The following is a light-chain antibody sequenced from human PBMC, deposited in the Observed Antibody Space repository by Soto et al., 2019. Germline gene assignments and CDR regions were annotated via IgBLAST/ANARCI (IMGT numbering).Light chain of an antibody. V-gene: IGKV1-5*01. Sequence: IQMTPSPPTLSASVGDRVTIACRASQSISSWLAWYQQKPGKAPQLLIYDASSLESGVPSRFSGSGSGTEFTLTISSLQPDDFATYYCQQHNSYSPWTFGQGTKLDI. CDR1: QSISSW. CDR3: QQHNSYSPWT. J-gene: IGKJ1*01. CDR2: DAS.